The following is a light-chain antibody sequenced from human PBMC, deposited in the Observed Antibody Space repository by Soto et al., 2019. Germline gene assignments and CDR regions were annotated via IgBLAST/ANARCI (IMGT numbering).Light chain of an antibody. CDR3: QNYNSAPFT. J-gene: IGKJ3*01. CDR1: QGIYNY. Sequence: DIQMTQSPSSLSASVGDRVTITCRASQGIYNYLAWYQQKPGKVPKLLIYPASALQSGVPSRFSGSGLVTNFTLTISSLQPEDVATYFCQNYNSAPFTVGPGTKVDI. CDR2: PAS. V-gene: IGKV1-27*01.